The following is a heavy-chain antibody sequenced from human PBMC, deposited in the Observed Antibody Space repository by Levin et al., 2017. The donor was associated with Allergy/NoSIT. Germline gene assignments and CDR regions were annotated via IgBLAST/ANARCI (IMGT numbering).Heavy chain of an antibody. D-gene: IGHD2-15*01. CDR2: ISSSSSDI. CDR3: AREPEGYCSGGSCSGDY. Sequence: GGSLRLSCAASGFTFSTYSMNWVRQAPGKGLEWVSFISSSSSDIYYADSVKGRFTISRDNTKNSLYLQMNSLRAEDTAVYYCAREPEGYCSGGSCSGDYWGQGTLVTVSS. J-gene: IGHJ4*02. V-gene: IGHV3-21*01. CDR1: GFTFSTYS.